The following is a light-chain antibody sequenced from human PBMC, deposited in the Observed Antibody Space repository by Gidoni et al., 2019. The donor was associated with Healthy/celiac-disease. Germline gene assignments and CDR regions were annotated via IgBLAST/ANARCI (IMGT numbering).Light chain of an antibody. J-gene: IGKJ1*01. CDR1: QSVSSY. CDR3: QQRSNWPPWT. Sequence: IVLTQSPATLSLSPGERATLSCSASQSVSSYLAWYQQKPGQAPRPLIYDASNRATGIPARFSGSGSGTDFTLTISSLEPEDFAVYYCQQRSNWPPWTFGQGTKVEIK. V-gene: IGKV3-11*01. CDR2: DAS.